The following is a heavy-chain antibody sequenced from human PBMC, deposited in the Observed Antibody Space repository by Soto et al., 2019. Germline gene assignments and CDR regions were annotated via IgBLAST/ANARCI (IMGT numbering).Heavy chain of an antibody. CDR2: IYHSGST. D-gene: IGHD3-16*01. V-gene: IGHV4-4*02. Sequence: QVQLQESRPGLVKPSGTLSLTCAVSGDSISNNNWWSWVRQPPTKGLEWIGEIYHSGSTNYNPSLKSRLTISVDKSRNQFSLKLNTVTAADTAVYYCARARRGNDVWGQGTAVTVSS. J-gene: IGHJ6*02. CDR3: ARARRGNDV. CDR1: GDSISNNNW.